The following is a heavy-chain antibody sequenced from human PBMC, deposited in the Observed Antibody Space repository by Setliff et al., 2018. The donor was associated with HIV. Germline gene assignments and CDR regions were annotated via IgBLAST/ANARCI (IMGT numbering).Heavy chain of an antibody. J-gene: IGHJ3*02. D-gene: IGHD6-19*01. V-gene: IGHV1-69*13. CDR1: GGTFNSYA. CDR3: ARGMYSSGWYGAFDI. CDR2: IIPVFGTA. Sequence: SVKVSCKASGGTFNSYAINWVRQAPGQGLEWMGGIIPVFGTANYAQNFQGRVTITADESTSTAYMELSSLRSEDTAVYYCARGMYSSGWYGAFDIWGQGTMVTVSS.